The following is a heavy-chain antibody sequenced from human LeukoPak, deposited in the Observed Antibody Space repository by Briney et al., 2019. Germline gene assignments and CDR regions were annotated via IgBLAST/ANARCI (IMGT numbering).Heavy chain of an antibody. CDR2: ISNSGSTM. Sequence: GGSLRLSCAASGFTFSDYYMSWIRQAPGKGLEWVSYISNSGSTMYYADSVKGRFTISRDNAKNSLYLQMNSLRAEDTAVYYCARVSRVLSGYDFDYWGQGTLVTVSS. J-gene: IGHJ4*02. V-gene: IGHV3-11*01. CDR3: ARVSRVLSGYDFDY. D-gene: IGHD5-12*01. CDR1: GFTFSDYY.